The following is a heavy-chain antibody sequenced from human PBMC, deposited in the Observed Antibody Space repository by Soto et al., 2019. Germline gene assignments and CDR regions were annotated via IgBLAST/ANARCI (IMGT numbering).Heavy chain of an antibody. J-gene: IGHJ4*02. D-gene: IGHD3-10*01. V-gene: IGHV1-3*01. CDR1: GYTFTSYA. CDR3: ARGRGDTMVRGPILEVDY. Sequence: VKVSCTASGYTFTSYAMHWVRQAPGQRLEWMGWINAGNGNTKYSQKFQGRVTITRDTSASTAYMELSSLRSEDTAVYYCARGRGDTMVRGPILEVDYWGQGTLVTVSS. CDR2: INAGNGNT.